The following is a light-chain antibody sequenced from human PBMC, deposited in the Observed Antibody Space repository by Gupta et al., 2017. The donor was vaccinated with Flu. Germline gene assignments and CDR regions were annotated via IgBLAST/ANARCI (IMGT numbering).Light chain of an antibody. CDR2: EVT. CDR3: SSHTVSDTFV. CDR1: SSDIGAYKY. Sequence: QSALTQPPSASGSPGQSITISCTGTSSDIGAYKYVSWHQQHAGKAPKLIIYEVTKRPSGVPDRFSGSKSGNTASLTVSGLQAEDEGDYCCSSHTVSDTFVFGTGTAVTVL. J-gene: IGLJ1*01. V-gene: IGLV2-8*01.